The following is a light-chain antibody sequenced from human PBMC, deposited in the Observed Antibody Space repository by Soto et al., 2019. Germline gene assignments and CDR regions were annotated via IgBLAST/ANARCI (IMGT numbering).Light chain of an antibody. J-gene: IGKJ1*01. V-gene: IGKV4-1*01. Sequence: DIVMTQSPDSLAVYLGERATINCKSSQSVLYSSNNKNYLTWYQQKPGQPPKLLIYWAFTRESAVPERFSGSGSGTDFTLTISSLQAEDVAVYYCQQYYSTPRTFGQGTKVEIK. CDR3: QQYYSTPRT. CDR2: WAF. CDR1: QSVLYSSNNKNY.